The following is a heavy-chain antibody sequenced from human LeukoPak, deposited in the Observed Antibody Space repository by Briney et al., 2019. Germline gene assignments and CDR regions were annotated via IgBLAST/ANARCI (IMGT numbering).Heavy chain of an antibody. CDR3: AKAPRWSSSSTSYFDY. V-gene: IGHV3-9*01. CDR2: ISWNSGSI. J-gene: IGHJ4*02. CDR1: GFTFDDYA. D-gene: IGHD6-6*01. Sequence: GGSLRLSCAASGFTFDDYAMHWVRQAPGKGLEWVSGISWNSGSIGYADSVKGRFTTSRDNAKNSLYLQMNSLRAEDTALYYCAKAPRWSSSSTSYFDYWGQGTLVTVSS.